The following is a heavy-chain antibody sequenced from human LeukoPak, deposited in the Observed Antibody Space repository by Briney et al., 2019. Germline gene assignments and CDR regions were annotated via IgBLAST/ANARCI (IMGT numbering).Heavy chain of an antibody. D-gene: IGHD1-26*01. CDR2: INHSGST. Sequence: KPSETLSLTCAVYGGSLSGYYWSWIRQPPGKGLEWIGEINHSGSTNYNPSLKSRVTISVDTSKNQFSLKLSSVTAADTAVYYCARGPYRGGSYYHYWGQGTLVTVSS. CDR3: ARGPYRGGSYYHY. J-gene: IGHJ4*02. V-gene: IGHV4-34*01. CDR1: GGSLSGYY.